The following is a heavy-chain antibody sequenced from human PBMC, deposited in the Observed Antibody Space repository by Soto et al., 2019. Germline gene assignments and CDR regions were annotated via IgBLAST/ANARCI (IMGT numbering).Heavy chain of an antibody. V-gene: IGHV4-61*01. CDR2: IYYSGST. CDR1: GGSVSSASYY. J-gene: IGHJ5*02. CDR3: TRGPPPNWFDP. Sequence: SETLSLTCTVSGGSVSSASYYWSWIRQPPGKGLEWIGYIYYSGSTNYNPSLKSRVTISVDTSKNQFSLKLSSVTAADTAVYYCTRGPPPNWFDPWGQGTLVTVSS.